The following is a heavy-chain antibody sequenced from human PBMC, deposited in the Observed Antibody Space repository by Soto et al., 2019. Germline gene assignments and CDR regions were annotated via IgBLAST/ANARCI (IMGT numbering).Heavy chain of an antibody. CDR2: INHSGST. V-gene: IGHV4-34*01. CDR1: GGSFSGYY. CDR3: AREFWQGDYVDH. Sequence: PXETLSIACAVYGGSFSGYYWGWIRQPPGKGLEWIGEINHSGSTNYNPSLKSRVTISVDTSKNQFSLKLSSVTAADTAVYYCAREFWQGDYVDHWGQGTLVTVSS. J-gene: IGHJ4*02.